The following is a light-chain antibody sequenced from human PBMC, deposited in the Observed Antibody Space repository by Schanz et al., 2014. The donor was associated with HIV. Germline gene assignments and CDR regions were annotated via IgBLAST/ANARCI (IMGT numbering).Light chain of an antibody. Sequence: QSALTQPASVSGSPGQSITISCTGTSSDVGGYNYVSWYQQHPGKAPKLMIYDVSNWPSGVSDRFSGSKSGSTASLTISGLQAEDEADYYCSSKATGGRAPFVFGGGTKLTVL. CDR1: SSDVGGYNY. CDR2: DVS. V-gene: IGLV2-14*03. J-gene: IGLJ2*01. CDR3: SSKATGGRAPFV.